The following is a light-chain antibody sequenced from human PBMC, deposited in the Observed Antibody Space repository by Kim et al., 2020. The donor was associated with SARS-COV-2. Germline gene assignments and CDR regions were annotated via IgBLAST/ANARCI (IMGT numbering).Light chain of an antibody. J-gene: IGLJ3*02. Sequence: QRVTISCTGSTSNIGAGYDLHWYQQLPGTAPKLLIYHNTNRPSGVPDRFSGSKSGTSASLAITGLQAEDEADYYCQSYDSSLSGWVFGGGTQLTVL. V-gene: IGLV1-40*01. CDR1: TSNIGAGYD. CDR3: QSYDSSLSGWV. CDR2: HNT.